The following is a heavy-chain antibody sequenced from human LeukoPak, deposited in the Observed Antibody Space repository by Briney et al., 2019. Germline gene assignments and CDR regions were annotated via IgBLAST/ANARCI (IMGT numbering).Heavy chain of an antibody. V-gene: IGHV4-59*12. J-gene: IGHJ3*02. CDR1: GGSISSYY. Sequence: SETLSLTCTVSGGSISSYYWSWIRQPPGKGLEWIGYIYYSGSTNYNPSLKSRVTISVDTSKNQFSLKLSSVTAADTAVYYCARGPPFALGAFDIWGQGTMVTVSS. CDR3: ARGPPFALGAFDI. CDR2: IYYSGST.